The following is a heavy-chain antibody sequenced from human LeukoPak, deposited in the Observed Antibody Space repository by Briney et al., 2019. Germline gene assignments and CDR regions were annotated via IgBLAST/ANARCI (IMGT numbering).Heavy chain of an antibody. J-gene: IGHJ3*02. Sequence: QLGGSLRLSCAASGFTFNNYAMSWVRQAPGKGLEWVGFIRSKAYGGTTKNAASVKGRFTISRDDSRSIAYLQMNSLKTEDTAVYYCTRRYNYDSSGYYYARDAFDIWGQGTMVTVSS. V-gene: IGHV3-49*04. CDR1: GFTFNNYA. CDR3: TRRYNYDSSGYYYARDAFDI. D-gene: IGHD3-22*01. CDR2: IRSKAYGGTT.